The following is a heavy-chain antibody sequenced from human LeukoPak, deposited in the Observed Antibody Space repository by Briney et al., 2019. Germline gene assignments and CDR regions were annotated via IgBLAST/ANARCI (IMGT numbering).Heavy chain of an antibody. V-gene: IGHV3-21*01. CDR3: ARVIPYYYDSSGSDY. D-gene: IGHD3-22*01. J-gene: IGHJ4*02. Sequence: GGSLRLSCAASGSTFSSYSMNWVRQAPGKGLEWVSSISSSSSYIYYADSVKGRFTISRDNAKNSLYLQMNSLRAEDTAVYYCARVIPYYYDSSGSDYWGQGTLVTVSS. CDR2: ISSSSSYI. CDR1: GSTFSSYS.